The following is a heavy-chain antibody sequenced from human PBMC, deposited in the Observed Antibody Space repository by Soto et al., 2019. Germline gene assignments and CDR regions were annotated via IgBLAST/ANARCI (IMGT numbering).Heavy chain of an antibody. J-gene: IGHJ4*02. CDR3: AKEMGYSGYVTFDY. V-gene: IGHV3-30*18. Sequence: QVQLVESGGGVVQPGRSLRLSCAASGFTFSSYGMHWVRQAPGKGLEWVAVISYDGRNKYYADSGKGRFTISRDNSKNTLYLQMNSLRAEDTAVYYCAKEMGYSGYVTFDYWGQGTLVTVSS. D-gene: IGHD5-12*01. CDR1: GFTFSSYG. CDR2: ISYDGRNK.